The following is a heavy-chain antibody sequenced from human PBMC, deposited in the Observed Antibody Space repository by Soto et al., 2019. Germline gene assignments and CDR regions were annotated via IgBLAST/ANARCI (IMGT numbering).Heavy chain of an antibody. CDR1: GGTFSSYT. CDR2: IIPILGIA. D-gene: IGHD3-3*01. CDR3: ARDRFYDFWSGPGNYYYMDV. Sequence: VQLVQSGAEVKKPGSSVKVSCKASGGTFSSYTISWVRQAPGQGLEWMGRIIPILGIANYAQKFQGRVTITADKSTSTGYMELSSLRSEDTAVYYCARDRFYDFWSGPGNYYYMDVWGKGTTVTVSS. J-gene: IGHJ6*03. V-gene: IGHV1-69*08.